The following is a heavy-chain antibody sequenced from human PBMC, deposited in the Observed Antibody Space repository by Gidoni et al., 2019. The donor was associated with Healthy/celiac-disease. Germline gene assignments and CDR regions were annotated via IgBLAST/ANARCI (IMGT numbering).Heavy chain of an antibody. V-gene: IGHV3-15*07. Sequence: EVQLVESGGGLVKPGGSLRLSCAASGFTFSNAWMNWVRQAPGKGLEWVGRIKSKTDGGTTDYAAPVKGRFTISRDDSKNTLYLQMNSLKTEDTAVYYCTNSMVRGPYYYYYGMDVWGQGTTVTVSS. CDR3: TNSMVRGPYYYYYGMDV. CDR1: GFTFSNAW. D-gene: IGHD3-10*01. J-gene: IGHJ6*02. CDR2: IKSKTDGGTT.